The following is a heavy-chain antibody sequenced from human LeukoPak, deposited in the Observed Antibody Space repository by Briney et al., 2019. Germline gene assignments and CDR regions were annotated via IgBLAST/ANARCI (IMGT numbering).Heavy chain of an antibody. Sequence: PGASLRVSCAASGFSFSSYAMSWVRQAPGKGLEWVSAISGSGGSTYYADSVKGRFTISRDNSKNTLYLQMNSLRAEDTAVYYCAKDRKWLVPYYFDYWGQGTLVTVSS. D-gene: IGHD6-19*01. CDR3: AKDRKWLVPYYFDY. CDR1: GFSFSSYA. CDR2: ISGSGGST. V-gene: IGHV3-23*01. J-gene: IGHJ4*02.